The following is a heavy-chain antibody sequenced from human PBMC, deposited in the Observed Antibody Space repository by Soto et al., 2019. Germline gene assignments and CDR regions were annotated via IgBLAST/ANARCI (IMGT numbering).Heavy chain of an antibody. CDR1: GYTFINYA. CDR3: ARGAIGFDY. V-gene: IGHV1-3*01. Sequence: QVQLVQSGAEVKKPGASVKVSCKASGYTFINYAVHWVRQAPGQRLEWMGWINAGKGDIKFSQKFQGRVTFIRDASANTVYMDLSSLRSEDTAVYYCARGAIGFDYWGQGTPVTVSS. D-gene: IGHD2-21*01. CDR2: INAGKGDI. J-gene: IGHJ4*02.